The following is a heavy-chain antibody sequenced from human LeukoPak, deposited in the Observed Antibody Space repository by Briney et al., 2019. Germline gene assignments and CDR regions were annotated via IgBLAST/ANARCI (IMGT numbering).Heavy chain of an antibody. D-gene: IGHD2-2*03. CDR1: GGTFSSYA. CDR3: ARVDHESPGGQTGWFDP. J-gene: IGHJ5*02. Sequence: ASVKVSCKTSGGTFSSYAISWVRQAPGQGLEWMGIINPSGGSTSYAQKFQGRVTMTRDMSTSTVYMELSSLRSEDTAVYYCARVDHESPGGQTGWFDPWGQGTLVTVSS. CDR2: INPSGGST. V-gene: IGHV1-46*01.